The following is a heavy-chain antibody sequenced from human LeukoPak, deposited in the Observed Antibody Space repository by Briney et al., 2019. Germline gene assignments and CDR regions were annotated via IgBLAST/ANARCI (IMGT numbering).Heavy chain of an antibody. Sequence: GGSLRLSCEASGFTFSHYGMHWVRQAPGKGLVWVAVIWGDATNQYYADSVKGRFTISRDNVKKTVSLQMNSLRAGDTAVYDCARDAQRAFDYSNSIEHWGQGSLVTVSS. CDR2: IWGDATNQ. D-gene: IGHD4-11*01. V-gene: IGHV3-33*01. J-gene: IGHJ4*02. CDR3: ARDAQRAFDYSNSIEH. CDR1: GFTFSHYG.